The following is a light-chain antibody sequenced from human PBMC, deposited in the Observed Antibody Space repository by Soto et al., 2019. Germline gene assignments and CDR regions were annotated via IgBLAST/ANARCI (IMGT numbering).Light chain of an antibody. CDR1: SSDVGAYRY. CDR3: SSYTTTNTLV. V-gene: IGLV2-14*01. Sequence: QSALTQPASVSGSPGQSITISCTGTSSDVGAYRYVSWYQQHPGKAPKLIIYEVSNRPAGVSNRFSGSKSGNTASLTVSELQAEDEADYYCSSYTTTNTLVFGTGTKATVL. CDR2: EVS. J-gene: IGLJ1*01.